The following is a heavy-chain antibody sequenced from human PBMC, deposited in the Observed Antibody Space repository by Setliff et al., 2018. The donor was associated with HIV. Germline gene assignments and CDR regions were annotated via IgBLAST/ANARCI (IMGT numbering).Heavy chain of an antibody. Sequence: SETLSLTCTVSGGSISSSSYYWSWIRQPPGKGLEWIGYIYTTGSTNYNPSLKSRVTISVDTSKNQLSLRLSSVTATDTAVYYCAGARGSSGWYAWFDPWGQGTLVTVSS. V-gene: IGHV4-61*05. CDR1: GGSISSSSYY. J-gene: IGHJ5*02. CDR2: IYTTGST. CDR3: AGARGSSGWYAWFDP. D-gene: IGHD6-13*01.